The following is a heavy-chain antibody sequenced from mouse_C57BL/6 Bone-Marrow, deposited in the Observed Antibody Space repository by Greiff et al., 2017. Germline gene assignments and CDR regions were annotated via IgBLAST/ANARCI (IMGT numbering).Heavy chain of an antibody. D-gene: IGHD2-1*01. J-gene: IGHJ3*01. V-gene: IGHV5-4*01. Sequence: VQLKESGGGLVKPGGSLKLSCAASGFTFSSYAMSWVRQTPEKRLEWVATISDGGSYTYYPDNVKGRFTISRDNAKNNLYLQMSHLKSEDTAMYYCAREDGNYTWFAYWGQGTLVTVSA. CDR1: GFTFSSYA. CDR3: AREDGNYTWFAY. CDR2: ISDGGSYT.